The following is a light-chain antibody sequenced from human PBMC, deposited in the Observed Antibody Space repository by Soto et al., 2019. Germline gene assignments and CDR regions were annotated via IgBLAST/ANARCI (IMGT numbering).Light chain of an antibody. CDR1: QDIRSG. J-gene: IGKJ4*01. CDR2: AAS. V-gene: IGKV1-12*01. Sequence: DIQMTQSPSSVSASVGDRVTISCRASQDIRSGLACYQQKPGKAPVLLIYAASSLQRGVPSRFRGTGSGTDFPLTISSLQPEDVATYYCQEANSFPLTFGGGTKVEI. CDR3: QEANSFPLT.